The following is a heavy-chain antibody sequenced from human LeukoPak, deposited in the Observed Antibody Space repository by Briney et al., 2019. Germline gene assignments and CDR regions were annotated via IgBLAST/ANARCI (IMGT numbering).Heavy chain of an antibody. CDR1: GGSISSYY. V-gene: IGHV4-59*01. Sequence: PSETLSLTCTVSGGSISSYYWSWIRQPPGKGLEWIGYIYYSGSTNYNPSLKSRVTISVDMSKNQFSLKLSSVTAADTAVYYCARERRRRYGSGSYYYYYGMDVWGKGTTVTVSS. D-gene: IGHD3-10*01. CDR3: ARERRRRYGSGSYYYYYGMDV. J-gene: IGHJ6*04. CDR2: IYYSGST.